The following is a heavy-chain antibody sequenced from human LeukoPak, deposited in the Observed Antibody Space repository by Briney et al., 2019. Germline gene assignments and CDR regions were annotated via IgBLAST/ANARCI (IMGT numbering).Heavy chain of an antibody. CDR3: ARASYYYDGRAYSFDY. D-gene: IGHD3-22*01. J-gene: IGHJ4*02. V-gene: IGHV3-64*01. Sequence: GGSLRLSCAASGFTFSSYAMHWVRQAPGKGLEAVSGINNNGGSTDYANSVKGRFTISRDNSKNTLYLQMDSLRPEDMAVYYCARASYYYDGRAYSFDYWGQGTLVTVSS. CDR2: INNNGGST. CDR1: GFTFSSYA.